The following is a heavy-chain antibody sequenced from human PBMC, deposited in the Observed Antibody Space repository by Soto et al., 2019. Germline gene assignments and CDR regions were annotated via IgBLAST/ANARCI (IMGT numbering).Heavy chain of an antibody. CDR3: ARTYYYDSSGYYYNFY. CDR1: GFPVSSYW. CDR2: IKQDGSEK. V-gene: IGHV3-7*01. J-gene: IGHJ4*02. Sequence: EVQLVESGGGLVQPGGSLRLSCAASGFPVSSYWMSWVRQAPGNGLEWVSNIKQDGSEKYYVDSVKGRFTISRDNAKNSLDIQMTPLRADDKAVYYCARTYYYDSSGYYYNFYWGPGTLVTVYS. D-gene: IGHD3-22*01.